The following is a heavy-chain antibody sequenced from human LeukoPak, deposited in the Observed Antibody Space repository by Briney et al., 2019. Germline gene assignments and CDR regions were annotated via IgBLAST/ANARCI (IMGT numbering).Heavy chain of an antibody. D-gene: IGHD6-6*01. CDR3: AKVEYSSSPGAFDI. CDR1: GFTFSSYA. Sequence: PGRSLRLSCAASGFTFSSYAMSWVRQAPGKGLEWVSGISGSGGSTYYADSVKGRFTISRDNSKNTLYLQMNSLRAEDTAVFYCAKVEYSSSPGAFDIWGQGTLVTVSS. CDR2: ISGSGGST. V-gene: IGHV3-23*01. J-gene: IGHJ3*02.